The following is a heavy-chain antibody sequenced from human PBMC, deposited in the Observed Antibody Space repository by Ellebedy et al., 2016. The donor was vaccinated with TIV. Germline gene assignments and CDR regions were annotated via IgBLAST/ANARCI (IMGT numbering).Heavy chain of an antibody. J-gene: IGHJ3*01. V-gene: IGHV4-4*07. Sequence: MPSETLSLTCTVPGASISSYLWSWIRQPAGKGLDWVGRMSSIGSPNSNPSLKSRLTMSVDTSKNQFSLKLSSVTAADTAVYYCAKWNGAWNAFDVWGLGTMVTVSS. CDR1: GASISSYL. D-gene: IGHD1-1*01. CDR2: MSSIGSP. CDR3: AKWNGAWNAFDV.